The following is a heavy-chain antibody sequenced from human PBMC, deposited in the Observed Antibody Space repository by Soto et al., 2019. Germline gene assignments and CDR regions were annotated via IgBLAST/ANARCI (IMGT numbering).Heavy chain of an antibody. V-gene: IGHV1-46*01. Sequence: GASVKVSCKASGYTFTNYYMHWVRQAPGQGLEWMGVINPSGGGTTYAQNFQGRVPMTRDTSTSTVYMELSGRRFDDTAVYYCAREGSPYNCFASWGQGTLVTGSS. D-gene: IGHD6-6*01. CDR2: INPSGGGT. J-gene: IGHJ5*01. CDR3: AREGSPYNCFAS. CDR1: GYTFTNYY.